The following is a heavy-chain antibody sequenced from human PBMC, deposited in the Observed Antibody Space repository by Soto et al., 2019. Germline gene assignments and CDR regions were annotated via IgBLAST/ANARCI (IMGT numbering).Heavy chain of an antibody. Sequence: ASVKVSCKASGYTFTSYYMHWVRQAPGQGLEWMGIINPSGGSTSYAQKFQGRVTMTRDTSTSTVYMELSSLRSEDTAVYYCAKAIAVAGYFDYWGQGTLVTVSS. CDR3: AKAIAVAGYFDY. D-gene: IGHD6-19*01. V-gene: IGHV1-46*03. CDR1: GYTFTSYY. J-gene: IGHJ4*02. CDR2: INPSGGST.